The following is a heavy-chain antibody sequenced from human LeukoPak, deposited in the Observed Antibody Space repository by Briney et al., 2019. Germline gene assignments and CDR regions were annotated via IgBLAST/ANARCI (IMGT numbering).Heavy chain of an antibody. Sequence: PGRSLRLSCAASGFTFSSYGMHWVRQAPGKGLEWVAVISYDGSNKYYADSVKGRVTISRDNSKNTLYLQMNSLRAEDTAVYYCARDQLGPKWLNAGDYWGQGTLVTVSS. CDR3: ARDQLGPKWLNAGDY. CDR2: ISYDGSNK. D-gene: IGHD5-18*01. CDR1: GFTFSSYG. J-gene: IGHJ4*02. V-gene: IGHV3-30*03.